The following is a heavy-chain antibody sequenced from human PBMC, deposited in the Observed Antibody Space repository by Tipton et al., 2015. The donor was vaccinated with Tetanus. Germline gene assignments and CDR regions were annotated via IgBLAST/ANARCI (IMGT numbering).Heavy chain of an antibody. CDR1: GGSISSGDYF. CDR3: ARDSHVGAPVVNCFDR. V-gene: IGHV4-39*02. CDR2: VDYTGHT. D-gene: IGHD2-21*01. Sequence: TLSLTCSVSGGSISSGDYFWSWIRQTPARGLEWIGSVDYTGHTYHNPSLKSRVTLSVDVSKNQFSLRVSSVTAADTALYFCARDSHVGAPVVNCFDRWGLGTLVTVSS. J-gene: IGHJ4*02.